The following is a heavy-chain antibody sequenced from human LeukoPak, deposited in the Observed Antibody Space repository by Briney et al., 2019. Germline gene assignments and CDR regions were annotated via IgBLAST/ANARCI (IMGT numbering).Heavy chain of an antibody. CDR3: AREGTRGIANYYYYYGMDV. D-gene: IGHD6-13*01. CDR2: ISAYNGNT. Sequence: ASVKVSCKASGYTFTSYGISWVRQAPGQGLEWMGWISAYNGNTNYAQKLQGRVTMTTDTSTSTAYMELRSLRSDDTAVYYCAREGTRGIANYYYYYGMDVWGQGTTVTVSS. J-gene: IGHJ6*02. V-gene: IGHV1-18*01. CDR1: GYTFTSYG.